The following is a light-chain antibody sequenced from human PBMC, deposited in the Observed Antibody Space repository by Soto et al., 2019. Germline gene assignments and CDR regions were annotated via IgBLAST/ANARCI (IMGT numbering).Light chain of an antibody. J-gene: IGKJ3*01. CDR3: IQYITDHFT. CDR2: DAS. CDR1: RSITNW. Sequence: DIQMTQSPSTLSASVGDRVTLTCRASRSITNWLAWFQQKPGKAPKLLIYDASNLESGVTSRFSGSGSGTEFTLSIVSLQPDDFGTYYCIQYITDHFTFGPGTIVYIK. V-gene: IGKV1-5*01.